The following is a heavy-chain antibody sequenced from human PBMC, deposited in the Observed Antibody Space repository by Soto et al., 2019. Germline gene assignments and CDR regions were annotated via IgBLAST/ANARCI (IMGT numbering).Heavy chain of an antibody. CDR3: ARLGGYCSGTSCYGYYGMDV. CDR1: GGSISGYY. CDR2: IYYSGST. J-gene: IGHJ6*02. V-gene: IGHV4-59*08. Sequence: SETLSLTCSVSGGSISGYYWSWIRQTPEKGLEWIGYIYYSGSTNYNPSLKSRVTMLIDMSKNQFSLKVSSVTAADTAMYYCARLGGYCSGTSCYGYYGMDVWGQGTTVTVSS. D-gene: IGHD2-2*01.